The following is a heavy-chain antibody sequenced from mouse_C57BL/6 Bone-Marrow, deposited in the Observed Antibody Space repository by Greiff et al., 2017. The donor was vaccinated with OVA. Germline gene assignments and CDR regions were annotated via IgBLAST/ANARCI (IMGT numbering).Heavy chain of an antibody. CDR3: ARGGFKRSNPY. V-gene: IGHV1-50*01. J-gene: IGHJ2*01. CDR1: GYTFTSYW. Sequence: QVQLQQPGAELVKPGASVKLSCKASGYTFTSYWMQWVKQRPGQGLEWIGEIDPSDSYTNYNQKFKGKATLTVDTSSSTAYMQLSSLTSEDSAVYYCARGGFKRSNPYWGQGTTLTVSS. D-gene: IGHD2-5*01. CDR2: IDPSDSYT.